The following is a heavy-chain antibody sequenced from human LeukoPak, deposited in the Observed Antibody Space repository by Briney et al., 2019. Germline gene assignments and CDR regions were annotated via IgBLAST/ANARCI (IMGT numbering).Heavy chain of an antibody. CDR2: IRYDGNEK. CDR1: GFTFRSNA. Sequence: GGSLRLSCAASGFTFRSNAMHWVRQAPGKGLEWVTFIRYDGNEKYYADSVKGRFTVSRDNSKNTLYLQMNSLRVEDTAVYYCAQERDRRGYFDYWGQATLVTVSS. D-gene: IGHD2-15*01. V-gene: IGHV3-30*02. CDR3: AQERDRRGYFDY. J-gene: IGHJ4*02.